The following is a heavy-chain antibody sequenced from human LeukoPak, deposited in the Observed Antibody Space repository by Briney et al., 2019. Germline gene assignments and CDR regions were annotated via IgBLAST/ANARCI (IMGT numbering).Heavy chain of an antibody. J-gene: IGHJ4*01. CDR3: ASHGSSGHDPLT. D-gene: IGHD5-12*01. Sequence: SETLSLTCAVSGDSIRSYYWNWIRRPPGKGLEWIGYIYYTGSTSYNPSLKSRVTISLDTSKSQFSLRLTSVTAADTAVYYCASHGSSGHDPLTWGQGTLVTVSS. V-gene: IGHV4-59*08. CDR1: GDSIRSYY. CDR2: IYYTGST.